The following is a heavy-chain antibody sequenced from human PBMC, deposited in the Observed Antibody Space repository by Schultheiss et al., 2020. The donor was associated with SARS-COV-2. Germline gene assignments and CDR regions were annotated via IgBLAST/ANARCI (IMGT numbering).Heavy chain of an antibody. CDR1: GFTFDDYA. CDR3: AKWGRLIAVAVNYYGMDV. CDR2: ISWNSGSI. Sequence: GGSLRLSCAASGFTFDDYAMHWVRQAPGKGLEWVSGISWNSGSIGYADSVKGRFTISRDNAKNSLYLQMNSLRAEDTAVYYCAKWGRLIAVAVNYYGMDVWGQGTTVTVSS. V-gene: IGHV3-9*01. J-gene: IGHJ6*02. D-gene: IGHD6-19*01.